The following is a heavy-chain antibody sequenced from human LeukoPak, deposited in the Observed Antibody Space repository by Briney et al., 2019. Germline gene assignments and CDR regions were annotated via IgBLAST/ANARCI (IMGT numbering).Heavy chain of an antibody. J-gene: IGHJ4*02. CDR2: ISSSGSYI. CDR1: GVTFSHYG. Sequence: GGSLRLSCAASGVTFSHYGMNLVRQAPGRGLEWVSSISSSGSYIHYADSVKGRFTISRDNAQTSLYLQMNSLRADDTAVYYCARAPSSAWVFDYWGQGTLVTVSS. CDR3: ARAPSSAWVFDY. D-gene: IGHD6-19*01. V-gene: IGHV3-21*01.